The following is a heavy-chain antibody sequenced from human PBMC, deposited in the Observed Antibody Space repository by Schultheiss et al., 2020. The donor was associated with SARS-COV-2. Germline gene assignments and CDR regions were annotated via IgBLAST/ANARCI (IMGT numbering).Heavy chain of an antibody. J-gene: IGHJ5*02. CDR3: AREYCSSTSCYYNWFDP. CDR1: GGSISSSSYY. D-gene: IGHD2-2*01. Sequence: SETLSLTCTVSGGSISSSSYYWGWIRQPPGKGLEWIGSIYYSGSTNYNPSLKSRVTISVDTSKNQFSLKLSSVTAADTAVYYCAREYCSSTSCYYNWFDPWGQGTLVTVSS. CDR2: IYYSGST. V-gene: IGHV4-39*07.